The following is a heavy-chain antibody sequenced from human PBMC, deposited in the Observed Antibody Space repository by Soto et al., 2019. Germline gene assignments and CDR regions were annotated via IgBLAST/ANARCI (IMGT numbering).Heavy chain of an antibody. CDR2: INPSGGST. CDR3: ASPEVPIYIAAAKAYYYGMDV. Sequence: ASVKVSCKASGYTFTSYYMHWVRQAPGQGLEWMGIINPSGGSTSYAQKFQGRVTMTRDTSTSTVYMELSSLRSEDTAVYYCASPEVPIYIAAAKAYYYGMDVWGQGTTVTVSS. J-gene: IGHJ6*02. D-gene: IGHD6-13*01. CDR1: GYTFTSYY. V-gene: IGHV1-46*01.